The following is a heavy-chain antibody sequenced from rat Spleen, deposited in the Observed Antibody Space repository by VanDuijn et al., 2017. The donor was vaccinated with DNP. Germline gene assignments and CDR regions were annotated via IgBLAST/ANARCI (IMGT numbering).Heavy chain of an antibody. D-gene: IGHD1-6*01. CDR1: GYSITSNY. CDR2: ISYSGST. V-gene: IGHV3-1*01. Sequence: EVQLQESGPGLVKPSQSLSLTCSVTGYSITSNYWGWIRKFPGNKMEYIGHISYSGSTNYNPSLKSRFSITRDTSKNQFFLQLNSVTTEDTATYYCARPPLMYTTDYYYSYYFDYWGQGVMVTVSS. CDR3: ARPPLMYTTDYYYSYYFDY. J-gene: IGHJ2*01.